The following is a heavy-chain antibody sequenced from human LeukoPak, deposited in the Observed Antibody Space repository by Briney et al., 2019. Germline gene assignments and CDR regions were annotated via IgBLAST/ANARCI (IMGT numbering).Heavy chain of an antibody. J-gene: IGHJ5*02. CDR3: ARHTNRWFDP. V-gene: IGHV4-59*01. CDR1: GASISSYS. D-gene: IGHD1-14*01. CDR2: IYNSGTT. Sequence: PSETLSLTCTVSGASISSYSWSWIRQSPGKGLEWIGYIYNSGTTNYNPSLRSRVTISVDTSKNQFSLRLSFVTAADTAVYYCARHTNRWFDPSGQGTLVTVSS.